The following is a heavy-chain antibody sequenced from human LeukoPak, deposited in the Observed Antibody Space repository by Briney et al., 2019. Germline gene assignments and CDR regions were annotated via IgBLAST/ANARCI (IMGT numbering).Heavy chain of an antibody. CDR2: ISGSGGST. D-gene: IGHD3-10*01. J-gene: IGHJ4*02. CDR1: GFTFSSYA. CDR3: AKGDPSMVRGVITFFDY. Sequence: PGGSLRLSCAASGFTFSSYAMSWVRQAPGKGLEWVSAISGSGGSTYYADSVKGRFTISRDNSKNTLYLQMNSLRAEDTAVYYCAKGDPSMVRGVITFFDYWGQGTLVTVSS. V-gene: IGHV3-23*01.